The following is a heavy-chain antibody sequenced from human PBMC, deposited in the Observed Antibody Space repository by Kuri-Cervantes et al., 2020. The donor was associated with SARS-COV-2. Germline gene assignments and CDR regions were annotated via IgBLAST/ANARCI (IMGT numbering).Heavy chain of an antibody. V-gene: IGHV3-11*04. J-gene: IGHJ4*02. CDR2: ISSSGATI. D-gene: IGHD6-19*01. CDR3: ARETEVAGIDY. CDR1: GFTFSDYY. Sequence: GESLKISCAASGFTFSDYYMSWIRQAPGKGLEWVSYISSSGATIYYADSVKGRFTISRDNAKKSLYLQMNSLRAEDTALYYCARETEVAGIDYWGQGILVTVSS.